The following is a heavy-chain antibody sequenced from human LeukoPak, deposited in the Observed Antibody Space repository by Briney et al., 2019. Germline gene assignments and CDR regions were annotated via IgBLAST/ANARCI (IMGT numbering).Heavy chain of an antibody. CDR2: ISYDGSNK. J-gene: IGHJ4*02. CDR3: ARIPRTRIRFPYFDY. D-gene: IGHD2-2*01. Sequence: GGSLRLSCAASAFTFSNYTMHWVRQAPGKGLEWVAVISYDGSNKYYADSVKGRFTISRDNSKNTLYMQMNSLRGEDSAVYYCARIPRTRIRFPYFDYWGQGTLVTVSS. V-gene: IGHV3-30-3*01. CDR1: AFTFSNYT.